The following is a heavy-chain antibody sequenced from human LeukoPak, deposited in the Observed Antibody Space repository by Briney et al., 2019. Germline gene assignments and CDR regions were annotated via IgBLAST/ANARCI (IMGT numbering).Heavy chain of an antibody. Sequence: GGSLRLSCAASGVTFNRYAMSWVRQAPGKGLEWVSTISGSGETTYYADSVKGRFTISRDNSKNTLFLQMSSLRAEDTAIYYCGKDRPYDYGDSTASFDSWGQGTLVTVSS. J-gene: IGHJ4*02. CDR3: GKDRPYDYGDSTASFDS. CDR1: GVTFNRYA. V-gene: IGHV3-23*01. D-gene: IGHD4-17*01. CDR2: ISGSGETT.